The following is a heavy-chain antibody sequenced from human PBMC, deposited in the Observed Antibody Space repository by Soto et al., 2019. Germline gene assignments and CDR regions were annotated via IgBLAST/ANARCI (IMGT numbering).Heavy chain of an antibody. V-gene: IGHV1-69*06. J-gene: IGHJ3*02. Sequence: QVQLVQSGAEVKKPGSSVKVSCKASGGNFNNYAISWVRQAPAQGLQWMGGIIPIIDTTHYAQKLQGRVTISADRGRTTVYMELTGLTSDDSATYFCAREPRDRDAFSICGHGTVVTVSS. CDR1: GGNFNNYA. D-gene: IGHD2-21*01. CDR2: IIPIIDTT. CDR3: AREPRDRDAFSI.